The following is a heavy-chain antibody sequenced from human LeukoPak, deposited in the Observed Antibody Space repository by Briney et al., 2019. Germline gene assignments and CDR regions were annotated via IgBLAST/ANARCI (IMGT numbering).Heavy chain of an antibody. J-gene: IGHJ4*02. V-gene: IGHV1-2*06. Sequence: GSSVKVSCKASGYTFTGYYMHWVRQAPGQGLEWIGRINPNSGGTNYAQKFQGRVTMTRDTSISTAYMELSRLRSDDTAVYYCARFTRGSYYYDSSGYYGGEVGNYWGQGTLVTVSS. CDR2: INPNSGGT. CDR1: GYTFTGYY. CDR3: ARFTRGSYYYDSSGYYGGEVGNY. D-gene: IGHD3-22*01.